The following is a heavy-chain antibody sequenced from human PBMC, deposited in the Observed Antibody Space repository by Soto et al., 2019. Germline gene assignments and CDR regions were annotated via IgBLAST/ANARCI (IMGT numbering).Heavy chain of an antibody. CDR3: ARSDPADHEHLNWSGYSRAISIPPQF. D-gene: IGHD3-3*01. V-gene: IGHV4-34*01. CDR1: GGSFSGYY. Sequence: SETLSLTCAVYGGSFSGYYWSWIRQPPGKGLEWIGEINHSGSTNYNPSLKSRVTISVDTSKNQFSLKLSSVTAADTAVYYCARSDPADHEHLNWSGYSRAISIPPQFWGQGTLVTVSS. CDR2: INHSGST. J-gene: IGHJ4*02.